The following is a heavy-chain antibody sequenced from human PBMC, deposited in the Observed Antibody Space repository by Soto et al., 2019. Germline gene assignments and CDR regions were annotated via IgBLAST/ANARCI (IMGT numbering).Heavy chain of an antibody. Sequence: GGSLRLSCAASGFTFSSYAMHWVRQAPGKGLEWVAVISYDGRNKYYADSVKGRFTISRDNAKNSLYLQMNSLRAEDTAVYYCARHPERIAEIGWFDPWGQGTLVTVSS. CDR1: GFTFSSYA. J-gene: IGHJ5*02. D-gene: IGHD6-13*01. V-gene: IGHV3-30*04. CDR3: ARHPERIAEIGWFDP. CDR2: ISYDGRNK.